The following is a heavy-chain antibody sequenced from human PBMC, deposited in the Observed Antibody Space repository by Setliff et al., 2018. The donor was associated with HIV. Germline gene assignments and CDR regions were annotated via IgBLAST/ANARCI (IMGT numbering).Heavy chain of an antibody. V-gene: IGHV3-15*07. CDR2: IRSKTNGGTA. J-gene: IGHJ3*01. CDR3: AKGMPFDV. CDR1: GFNFTEAW. Sequence: PGGSLRLSCVASGFNFTEAWMNWVRQVPGKGLQWLGRIRSKTNGGTADHVAAVRGRFLISRDDSKATLFLQMDGLKVEDTAVYYCAKGMPFDVWGQGIVVTV.